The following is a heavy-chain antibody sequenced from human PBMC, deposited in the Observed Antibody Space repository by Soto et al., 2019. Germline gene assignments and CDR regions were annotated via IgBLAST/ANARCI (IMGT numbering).Heavy chain of an antibody. J-gene: IGHJ4*02. D-gene: IGHD2-2*01. V-gene: IGHV3-33*01. CDR2: IWYDGNNK. CDR1: GFTFTSYG. CDR3: ARDQYCSSTSCYVLNIDY. Sequence: GGSLRLSCAASGFTFTSYGMHWVRQAPGKGLEWVAFIWYDGNNKYYADSVKGRFTISRDNSKSTLYLQMNSLRAEDTAVYYCARDQYCSSTSCYVLNIDYWGQGTLVTVSS.